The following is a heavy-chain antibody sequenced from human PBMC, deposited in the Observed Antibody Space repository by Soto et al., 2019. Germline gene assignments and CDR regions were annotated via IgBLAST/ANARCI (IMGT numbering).Heavy chain of an antibody. V-gene: IGHV3-48*01. CDR2: ISGDNGTT. D-gene: IGHD2-8*01. CDR1: GFAFSAFG. Sequence: GGSLRLSCAASGFAFSAFGMNWVRQVPGKGLEWVSYISGDNGTTYFADSVRGRFTISRDNAKNTLYLHMNSLRAEDTARYYCAKEIVAAAYAETSPFDLWGQGTLVTVSS. J-gene: IGHJ4*02. CDR3: AKEIVAAAYAETSPFDL.